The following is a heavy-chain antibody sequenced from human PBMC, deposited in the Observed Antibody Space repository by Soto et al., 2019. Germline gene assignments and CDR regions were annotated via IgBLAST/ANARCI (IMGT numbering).Heavy chain of an antibody. J-gene: IGHJ6*02. CDR3: ARPYCSSTSCYGDYYYGMDV. CDR2: IYPGDSDT. V-gene: IGHV5-51*01. Sequence: PGESLKISCKGSGYSFTSYWIGWVRQMPGKGLEWMGIIYPGDSDTRYSPSLQGQVTISADKSISTAYLQWSSLKASDTAMYYCARPYCSSTSCYGDYYYGMDVWGQGTTVTVSS. D-gene: IGHD2-2*01. CDR1: GYSFTSYW.